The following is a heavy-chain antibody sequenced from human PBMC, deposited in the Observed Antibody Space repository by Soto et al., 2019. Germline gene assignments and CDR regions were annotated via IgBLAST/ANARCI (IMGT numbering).Heavy chain of an antibody. CDR1: GFTFRSFT. V-gene: IGHV3-21*01. D-gene: IGHD6-13*01. J-gene: IGHJ5*02. Sequence: PGGSLRLSCAASGFTFRSFTMNWVRQAPGKGLERVSTISSNSAYIYYTDALRGRFTISRDNAKNSLYLQMNSLRAEDTAVYYCRRDASRDSSAWGGIDPWGQGTLVTVSS. CDR2: ISSNSAYI. CDR3: RRDASRDSSAWGGIDP.